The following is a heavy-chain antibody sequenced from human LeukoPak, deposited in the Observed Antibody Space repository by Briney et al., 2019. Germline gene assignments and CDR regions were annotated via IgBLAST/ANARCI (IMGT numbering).Heavy chain of an antibody. D-gene: IGHD3-10*02. CDR3: ARGSGIVSMWDYFDY. J-gene: IGHJ4*02. CDR1: GFIFSNYW. CDR2: IKQDGSEI. V-gene: IGHV3-7*01. Sequence: RGSLRLSCEASGFIFSNYWMSWVRQAPGKGLEWVANIKQDGSEIDYVDSVRGRFTISRDNANNSLYLQMNSLRAEDTAVYYCARGSGIVSMWDYFDYWGQGTLVTVSS.